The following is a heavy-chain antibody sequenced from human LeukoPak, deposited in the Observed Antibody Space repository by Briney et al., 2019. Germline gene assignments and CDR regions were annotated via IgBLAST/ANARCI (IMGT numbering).Heavy chain of an antibody. CDR2: SSSSGSTV. D-gene: IGHD6-13*01. Sequence: SGGSLRLSCAASGFSVSGFEMNWIRQAPGKGLEWVSFSSSSGSTVYYADSVKGRFTISRDNAKNSLYLQMNSLRAEDTAVYYCARGDSSNWYAIDHWGQGTLVTVSS. CDR1: GFSVSGFE. CDR3: ARGDSSNWYAIDH. J-gene: IGHJ4*02. V-gene: IGHV3-48*03.